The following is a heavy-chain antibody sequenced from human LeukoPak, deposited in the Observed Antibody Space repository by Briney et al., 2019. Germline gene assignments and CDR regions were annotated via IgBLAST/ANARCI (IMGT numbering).Heavy chain of an antibody. V-gene: IGHV1-69*13. CDR1: GGTFSSYA. CDR2: IIPICGTA. D-gene: IGHD6-13*01. J-gene: IGHJ6*02. CDR3: ARSIAAAGYYYYGMDV. Sequence: GASVKVSCKASGGTFSSYAISWVRQAPGQGLEWMGGIIPICGTANYAQKFQGRVTITADESTSTAYMELSSLRSEDTAVYYCARSIAAAGYYYYGMDVWGQGTTVTVSS.